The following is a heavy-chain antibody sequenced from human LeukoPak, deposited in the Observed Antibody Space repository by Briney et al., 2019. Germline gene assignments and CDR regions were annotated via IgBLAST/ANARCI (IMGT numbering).Heavy chain of an antibody. D-gene: IGHD2-8*01. CDR2: ISFDGSKK. Sequence: GGSLRLSCAASGFTFSRYAMYWVRQAPGKGLEWVAVISFDGSKKYYADSVKGRFTISRDNSKNTLYVQMNSLRAEDTAVYYCAKEYCSNSVCHSLDYWGQGTLVTVSS. CDR1: GFTFSRYA. J-gene: IGHJ4*02. CDR3: AKEYCSNSVCHSLDY. V-gene: IGHV3-30-3*01.